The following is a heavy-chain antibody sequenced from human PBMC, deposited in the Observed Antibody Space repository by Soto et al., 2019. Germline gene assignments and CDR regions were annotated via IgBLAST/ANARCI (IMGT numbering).Heavy chain of an antibody. D-gene: IGHD4-17*01. J-gene: IGHJ6*02. V-gene: IGHV1-69*13. CDR1: GGTFSSYA. CDR2: IIPIFGTA. Sequence: ASVKVSCKASGGTFSSYAISCVRQAPGQGLEWMGGIIPIFGTANYAQKFQGRVTITADESTSTAYMELSSLRSEDTAVYYCARPEPDYGDDYYYYGMDVWGQGTTVTVSS. CDR3: ARPEPDYGDDYYYYGMDV.